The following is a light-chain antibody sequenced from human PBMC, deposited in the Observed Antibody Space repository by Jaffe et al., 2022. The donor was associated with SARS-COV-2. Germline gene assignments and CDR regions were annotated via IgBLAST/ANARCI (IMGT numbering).Light chain of an antibody. Sequence: EIVMTQSPATLSVSPGERATLSCRASQGVYSHLAWYQQKPGQAPRLLIYAASARATGIPARFSGSGSGTEFTLTISSLQSEDFAVYYCQQYSSWPLTFAQGTRLEIK. V-gene: IGKV3-15*01. J-gene: IGKJ5*01. CDR1: QGVYSH. CDR3: QQYSSWPLT. CDR2: AAS.